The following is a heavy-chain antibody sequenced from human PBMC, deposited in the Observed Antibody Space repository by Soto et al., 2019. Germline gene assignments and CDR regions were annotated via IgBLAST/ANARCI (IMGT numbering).Heavy chain of an antibody. CDR2: ISYDGSNK. J-gene: IGHJ4*02. CDR1: GFTFSSYA. V-gene: IGHV3-30-3*01. Sequence: QVQLVESGGGVVQPGRSLRLSCAASGFTFSSYAMHWVRQAPGKGLEWVAVISYDGSNKYYADSVKGRFTISRDKSKNTLYLQMNRLRAEDTAVYYCAREVLIRRGYYDSSGEAYFDYWGQGTLVTVSS. D-gene: IGHD3-22*01. CDR3: AREVLIRRGYYDSSGEAYFDY.